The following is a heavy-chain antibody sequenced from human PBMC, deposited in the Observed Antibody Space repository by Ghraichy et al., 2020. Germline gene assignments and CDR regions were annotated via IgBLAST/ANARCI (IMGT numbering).Heavy chain of an antibody. CDR2: IYYSGST. D-gene: IGHD3-16*01. Sequence: SETLSLTCSVSGGSMTSYYWSWLRQSPGKRLEWIGHIYYSGSTNYNPSLRSRAAISVDTSKKQFSLRLTSVTTADTAVYYCARTGGVDAWALGYYGMDVWGQGTTVTVSS. CDR1: GGSMTSYY. J-gene: IGHJ6*02. CDR3: ARTGGVDAWALGYYGMDV. V-gene: IGHV4-59*01.